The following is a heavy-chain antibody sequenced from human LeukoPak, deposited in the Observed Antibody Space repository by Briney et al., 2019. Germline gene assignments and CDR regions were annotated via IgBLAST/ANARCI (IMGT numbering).Heavy chain of an antibody. Sequence: SSETLSLTCTVSGGSISSGGYYWSWIRQHPGKGLEWIGYIYYSGSTYYNPSLKSRVTISVDTSKNQFSLKLSSVTAADTAVYYCASDRTYYYDSSGYDGDIWGQGTMVTVSS. CDR2: IYYSGST. D-gene: IGHD3-22*01. CDR1: GGSISSGGYY. CDR3: ASDRTYYYDSSGYDGDI. V-gene: IGHV4-31*03. J-gene: IGHJ3*02.